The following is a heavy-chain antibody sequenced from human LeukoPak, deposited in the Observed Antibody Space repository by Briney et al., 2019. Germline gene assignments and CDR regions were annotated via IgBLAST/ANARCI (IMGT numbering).Heavy chain of an antibody. V-gene: IGHV1-2*02. D-gene: IGHD3-10*02. CDR3: ATMRGFRPPSYVFLMDV. Sequence: ASVKVSCKGDTLTDDQVHWVRQAPGQGLERMGWINPSNGDPHYAEKFQGRVTMTRDTSLSMAYMELNSLRSDDTAVYYCATMRGFRPPSYVFLMDVWGQGTTVTVSS. J-gene: IGHJ6*02. CDR2: INPSNGDP. CDR1: DTLTDDQ.